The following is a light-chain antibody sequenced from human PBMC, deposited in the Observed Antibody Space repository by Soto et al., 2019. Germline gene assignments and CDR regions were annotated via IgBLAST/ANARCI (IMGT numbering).Light chain of an antibody. V-gene: IGLV2-14*03. CDR3: SSYTTSSTVV. Sequence: QSALTQPASVSGSPGQSITISCTGTSSDVGGYNYVSWYQQHPGEAPRVIIHDVSNRPSGISHRFSGSKSGNTAALTIFGLQAEDEADYYCSSYTTSSTVVFGGGTKLTVL. CDR1: SSDVGGYNY. J-gene: IGLJ2*01. CDR2: DVS.